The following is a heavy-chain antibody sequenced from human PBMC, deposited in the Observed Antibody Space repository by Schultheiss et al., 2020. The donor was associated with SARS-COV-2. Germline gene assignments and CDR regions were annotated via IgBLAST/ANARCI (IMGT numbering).Heavy chain of an antibody. CDR3: ARIPALKWYFDY. Sequence: SETLSLTCAVSGGSISSGGYSWSWIRQPPGKGLEWIGYIYHSGSTYYNPSLKSRVTISVDRSKNQFSLKLSSVTAAHTAVYYCARIPALKWYFDYWGQGTLVTVSS. V-gene: IGHV4-30-2*01. CDR1: GGSISSGGYS. CDR2: IYHSGST. D-gene: IGHD1-26*01. J-gene: IGHJ4*02.